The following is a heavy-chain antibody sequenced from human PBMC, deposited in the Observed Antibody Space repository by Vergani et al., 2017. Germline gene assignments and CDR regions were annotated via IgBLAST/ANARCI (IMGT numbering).Heavy chain of an antibody. CDR3: AREGTDAFDI. CDR1: GFTFSSYA. V-gene: IGHV3-23*03. Sequence: EVQLLESGGGLVQPGGSLRLSCAASGFTFSSYAMSWVRQAPGKGLEWVSVIYSGVSSTYYAEPVKGRFTISRDNSKNTLYLQMNSLRAEDTAVYYCAREGTDAFDIWGQGTMVTVSS. CDR2: IYSGVSST. D-gene: IGHD1-1*01. J-gene: IGHJ3*02.